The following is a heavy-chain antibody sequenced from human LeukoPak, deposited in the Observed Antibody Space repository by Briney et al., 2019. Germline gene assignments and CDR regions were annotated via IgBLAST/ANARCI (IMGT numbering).Heavy chain of an antibody. V-gene: IGHV4-59*08. CDR2: IYYSGGT. D-gene: IGHD2-2*01. CDR3: ARHLGYCSTTSCQPGFDP. J-gene: IGHJ5*02. CDR1: GGSISSYY. Sequence: SETLSLTCTVAGGSISSYYGSWIRQPPRRRLEWMGYIYYSGGTNYNPSLKSRVTISVDTSKNQFSLKLSSVTAADTAVYYCARHLGYCSTTSCQPGFDPWGQGTLVTVSS.